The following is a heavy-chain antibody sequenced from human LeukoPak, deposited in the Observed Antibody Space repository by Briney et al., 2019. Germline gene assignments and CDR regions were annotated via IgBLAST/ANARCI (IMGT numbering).Heavy chain of an antibody. CDR1: GGSISSHY. Sequence: PSETLSLTCTVSGGSISSHYWSWIRQPPGKGLEWIGYIYYSGSTNYNPSLKSRVTISVDTSKNQFSLKLSSVTAADTAVYYCARVKVGWFREFDNWFDPWGQGTLVTVSS. CDR3: ARVKVGWFREFDNWFDP. V-gene: IGHV4-59*11. J-gene: IGHJ5*02. D-gene: IGHD3-10*01. CDR2: IYYSGST.